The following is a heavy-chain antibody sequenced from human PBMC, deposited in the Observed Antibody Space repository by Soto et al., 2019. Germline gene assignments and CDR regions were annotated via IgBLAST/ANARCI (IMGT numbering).Heavy chain of an antibody. J-gene: IGHJ4*02. V-gene: IGHV3-20*04. D-gene: IGHD1-26*01. CDR3: ARFVVYSGSYNSDYFFDY. Sequence: EVQLVESGGGVVRPGGSLRLSCAASGFTFDDYGMSWVRQAPGKGLEWVSGINWNGGSTGYADSVKGRFTISRDNAKNSLYLQMNSLRAEDTALYSCARFVVYSGSYNSDYFFDYWGQGTLVTVSS. CDR1: GFTFDDYG. CDR2: INWNGGST.